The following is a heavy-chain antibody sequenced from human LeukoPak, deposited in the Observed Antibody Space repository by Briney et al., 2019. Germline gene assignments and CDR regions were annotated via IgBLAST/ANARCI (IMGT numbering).Heavy chain of an antibody. D-gene: IGHD3-16*01. CDR1: GGPISSGGYY. CDR3: ARDRGRDLRGCNLGMDI. J-gene: IGHJ6*02. Sequence: SETLSLTCTVSGGPISSGGYYWSWIRQHPGKGLEWIGYIYYSGSTYYNPSLKSRVTISVDTSKNQFSLKLSSVTAADTAVYYCARDRGRDLRGCNLGMDIWGQGTTVTVSS. V-gene: IGHV4-31*03. CDR2: IYYSGST.